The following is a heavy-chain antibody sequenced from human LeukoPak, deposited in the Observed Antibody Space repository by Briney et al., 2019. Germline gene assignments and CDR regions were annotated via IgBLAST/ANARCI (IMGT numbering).Heavy chain of an antibody. CDR2: MNPNSGNT. CDR1: GYTFTSYD. D-gene: IGHD3-10*01. Sequence: ASVKVSCKASGYTFTSYDINWVRRATGQGLEWMGWMNPNSGNTGYAQKFQGRVTMTRNTSISTAYMELSSLRSEGTAVYYYASSADSLYYYGSGSPNWFDPWGQGTLVTVSS. J-gene: IGHJ5*02. CDR3: ASSADSLYYYGSGSPNWFDP. V-gene: IGHV1-8*01.